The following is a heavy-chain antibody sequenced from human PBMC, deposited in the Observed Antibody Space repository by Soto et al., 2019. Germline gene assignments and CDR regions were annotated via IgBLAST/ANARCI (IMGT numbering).Heavy chain of an antibody. CDR2: LSAYNGNT. J-gene: IGHJ6*02. V-gene: IGHV1-18*01. CDR3: AREAWSSGYYYDYYYYGMDV. CDR1: GYTFTSYG. D-gene: IGHD3-22*01. Sequence: QVQLVQSGAEVKKPGASVKVSCKASGYTFTSYGISWVRQAPGQGLEWMGWLSAYNGNTNYAQKLQGRVTMTTDTSTSTAYMELRSLRSDDTAVYYCAREAWSSGYYYDYYYYGMDVWGQGTTVTVSS.